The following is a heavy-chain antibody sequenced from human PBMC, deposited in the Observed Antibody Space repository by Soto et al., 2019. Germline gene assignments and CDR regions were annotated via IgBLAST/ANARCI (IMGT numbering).Heavy chain of an antibody. CDR2: IIPIFGTA. D-gene: IGHD3-22*01. CDR1: GGTFSSYA. Sequence: SVKVSCKASGGTFSSYAVSWVRQAPGQGLEWMGGIIPIFGTANYAQKFQGRVTITADKSTSTAYMELSSLRSEDTAVYYCASDSSGYYPTNWGQGTLVTVSS. V-gene: IGHV1-69*06. J-gene: IGHJ4*02. CDR3: ASDSSGYYPTN.